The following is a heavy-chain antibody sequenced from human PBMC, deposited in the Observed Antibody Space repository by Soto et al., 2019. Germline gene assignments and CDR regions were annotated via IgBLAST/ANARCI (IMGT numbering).Heavy chain of an antibody. D-gene: IGHD2-2*01. CDR3: ARETVVSAAIYYYYGMDV. Sequence: GGSLRLSCAASGFTLSSYGMHWVRQAPGKGLEWVAVIWYDGSDKYYADSVKGRFTISRDNSKNTLYLQMNSLRAEDTAVYYWARETVVSAAIYYYYGMDVWGQGTTVTSP. CDR2: IWYDGSDK. J-gene: IGHJ6*02. CDR1: GFTLSSYG. V-gene: IGHV3-33*08.